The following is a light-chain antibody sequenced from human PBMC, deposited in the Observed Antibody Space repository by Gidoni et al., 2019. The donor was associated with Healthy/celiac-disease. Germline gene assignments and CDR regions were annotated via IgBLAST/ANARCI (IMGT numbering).Light chain of an antibody. J-gene: IGLJ2*01. CDR2: EGS. V-gene: IGLV2-23*01. CDR3: CSYAGSSTVV. Sequence: QSALTQPASESGSPGQSITISCTVTSSDVGSYNLVSWYQQHPGKAPKLMMYEGSKRPSGVSNRFSGSKSGNTASLTISGLQAEDEADYYCCSYAGSSTVVFGGGTKLTVL. CDR1: SSDVGSYNL.